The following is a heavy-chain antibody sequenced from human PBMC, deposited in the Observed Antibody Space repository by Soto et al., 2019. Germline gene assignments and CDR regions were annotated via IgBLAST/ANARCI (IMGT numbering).Heavy chain of an antibody. CDR3: ARDRGSGSYYPT. J-gene: IGHJ5*02. CDR2: MYDTGST. CDR1: GASMSSGLYS. V-gene: IGHV4-30-2*01. Sequence: QLQLQESGSGLVKPSQTLSLTCTVSGASMSSGLYSWSWIRQPPGKGLEWIGYMYDTGSTYYNPSLKPRVTISVDMSKNHFSLNLASVTAADTAVYYCARDRGSGSYYPTWGQGILVTVSS. D-gene: IGHD3-10*01.